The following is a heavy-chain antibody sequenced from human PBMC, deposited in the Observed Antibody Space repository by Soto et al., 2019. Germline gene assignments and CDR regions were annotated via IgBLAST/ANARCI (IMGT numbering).Heavy chain of an antibody. CDR2: ISAYNGNT. CDR3: ARRRSSWYWDYYYYYMDV. J-gene: IGHJ6*03. CDR1: GYTFTSYG. D-gene: IGHD6-13*01. V-gene: IGHV1-18*01. Sequence: GASVKVSCKASGYTFTSYGISWVRQAPGQGLEWMGWISAYNGNTNYAQKLQGRVTMTTDTSTSTAYMELRSLRSDDTAVYYCARRRSSWYWDYYYYYMDVWGKGTTVTVSS.